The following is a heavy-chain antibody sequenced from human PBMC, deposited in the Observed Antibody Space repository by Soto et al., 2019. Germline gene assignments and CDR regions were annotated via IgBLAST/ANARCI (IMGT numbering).Heavy chain of an antibody. CDR3: ASGGTAKFPLDY. CDR2: IYYSGST. Sequence: SETLSLTCTVSGGSISRGGYYWSWIRQLPGKGLEWIGFIYYSGSTYYNPSLKSRATISVDTSKNQFSLKLSSMTAADAAVYYCASGGTAKFPLDYWGQGTQVTVSP. V-gene: IGHV4-31*03. J-gene: IGHJ4*02. D-gene: IGHD6-13*01. CDR1: GGSISRGGYY.